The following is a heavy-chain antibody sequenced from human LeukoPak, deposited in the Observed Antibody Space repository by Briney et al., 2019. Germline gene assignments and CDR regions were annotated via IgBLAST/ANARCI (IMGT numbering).Heavy chain of an antibody. CDR2: INHSGST. J-gene: IGHJ4*02. D-gene: IGHD3-16*02. Sequence: SETLSLTCAVYGGSFSGYYWSWIRQPPGKGLEWIGEINHSGSTNYNPSLKSRVTISVDTSKNQFSLKLSSVTAADMAVYYCARTTYVWGSYRLDYWGQGTLVTVSS. CDR3: ARTTYVWGSYRLDY. CDR1: GGSFSGYY. V-gene: IGHV4-34*01.